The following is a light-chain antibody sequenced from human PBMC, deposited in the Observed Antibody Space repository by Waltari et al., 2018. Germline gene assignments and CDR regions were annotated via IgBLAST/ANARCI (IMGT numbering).Light chain of an antibody. CDR1: ALPKQY. Sequence: SYELTQPPSVSVSPGQTARITCSGDALPKQYAYWYQQKPGQAPVLVIYKDSERPSGMPERCSGSSSGTTVTLTISGVQAEDEADYYCQSADSSGTYHVVFGGGTKLTVL. J-gene: IGLJ2*01. V-gene: IGLV3-25*03. CDR2: KDS. CDR3: QSADSSGTYHVV.